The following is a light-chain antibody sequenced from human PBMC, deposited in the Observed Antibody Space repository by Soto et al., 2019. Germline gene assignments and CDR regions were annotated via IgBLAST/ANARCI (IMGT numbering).Light chain of an antibody. J-gene: IGKJ1*01. Sequence: DIQVTQSPSTLSASVGDRVTITCRASQSVSIWLAWYQQKPGKAPKLLIYKASTLESGVPSRFSGSGSGTEFTLNISSLQPDDFATYYCQQYNTYWTCGQGTKVEIK. V-gene: IGKV1-5*03. CDR3: QQYNTYWT. CDR1: QSVSIW. CDR2: KAS.